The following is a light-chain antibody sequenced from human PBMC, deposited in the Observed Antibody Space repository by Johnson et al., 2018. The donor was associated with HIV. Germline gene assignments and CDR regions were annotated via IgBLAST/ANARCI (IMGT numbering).Light chain of an antibody. Sequence: QSVLTQPPSVSAAPGQRVTISCSGNSSNIENNYVSWYQQLPGTDPKLLIYENNKRPSGIPDRFSGSKSGTSATLGITGLQAGDEADYYCGTWNSSLSVLYVFGTGTTVTVL. J-gene: IGLJ1*01. CDR2: ENN. CDR3: GTWNSSLSVLYV. CDR1: SSNIENNY. V-gene: IGLV1-51*02.